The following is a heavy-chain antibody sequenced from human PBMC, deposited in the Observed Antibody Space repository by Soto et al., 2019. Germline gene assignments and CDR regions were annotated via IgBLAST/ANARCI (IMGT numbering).Heavy chain of an antibody. CDR3: AKDGLGADGYGTDCLDY. Sequence: EVQLLESGGGLVQPGGSLRLSCAASGFTFSSYAMSWVRQAPGKGLEWVSTISGSGGSTYYADSVKGRFTNSRDNSKNSLDQQMSSLRAEDTDVYYCAKDGLGADGYGTDCLDYWRQGTRVTVSS. CDR2: ISGSGGST. V-gene: IGHV3-23*01. D-gene: IGHD2-21*02. J-gene: IGHJ4*02. CDR1: GFTFSSYA.